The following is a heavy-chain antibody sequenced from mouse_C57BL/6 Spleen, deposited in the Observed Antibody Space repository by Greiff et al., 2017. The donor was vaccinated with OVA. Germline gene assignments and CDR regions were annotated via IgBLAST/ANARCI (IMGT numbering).Heavy chain of an antibody. CDR1: GFTFSDYY. CDR3: ARDQGDGYFDV. D-gene: IGHD3-2*02. J-gene: IGHJ1*03. V-gene: IGHV5-16*01. Sequence: EVNVVESEGGLVQPGRSMKLSCTASGFTFSDYYMAWVRQVPEKGLEWVANINYDGSSTYYLDSLKSRFIISRDNAKNILYLQMSSLKSEDTATYYCARDQGDGYFDVWGTGTTVTVSS. CDR2: INYDGSST.